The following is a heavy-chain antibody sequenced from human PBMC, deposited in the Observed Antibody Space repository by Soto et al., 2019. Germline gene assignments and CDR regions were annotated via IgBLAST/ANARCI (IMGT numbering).Heavy chain of an antibody. Sequence: EVQLVESGGGLVQPGGSLRLSCAASGFAFSSYAMHWVRQAPGKGLEYVSAISSNGGSTYYANSVKGRFTISRDNSKNTLYLQMGSLRAEDMAAYYCARGSYYYYYMDVWGKGTTVTVSS. CDR3: ARGSYYYYYMDV. V-gene: IGHV3-64*01. J-gene: IGHJ6*03. CDR1: GFAFSSYA. CDR2: ISSNGGST.